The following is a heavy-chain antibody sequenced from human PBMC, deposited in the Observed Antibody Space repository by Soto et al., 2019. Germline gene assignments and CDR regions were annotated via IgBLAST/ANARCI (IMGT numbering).Heavy chain of an antibody. Sequence: QVHLVQSGAEVKRPGSSVQVSCKASGGTFSFYSIAWVRQAPGQGLEWMGRTISAFGSSNSAQKFRGRDSMTADESTGMAYVELTSLTSEDTAVYYCLVYCSGATCAGPPYGLGVWGGGTTVIVSS. CDR3: LVYCSGATCAGPPYGLGV. CDR2: TISAFGSS. CDR1: GGTFSFYS. D-gene: IGHD2-15*01. J-gene: IGHJ6*04. V-gene: IGHV1-69*18.